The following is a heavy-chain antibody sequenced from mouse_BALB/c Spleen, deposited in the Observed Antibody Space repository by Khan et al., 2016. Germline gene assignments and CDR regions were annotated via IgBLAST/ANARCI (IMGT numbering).Heavy chain of an antibody. CDR1: GYTFTNYG. V-gene: IGHV9-3-1*01. CDR3: AREPVAMDY. Sequence: QIQLVQFGPELKKPGETVKISCKASGYTFTNYGMNWVKQAPGKGLKWMGWINTYTGEPTYADDFKGRFAFSLETSASTAYLQINNVKNEDTATYFCAREPVAMDYWGQGTPVTVSS. J-gene: IGHJ4*01. CDR2: INTYTGEP.